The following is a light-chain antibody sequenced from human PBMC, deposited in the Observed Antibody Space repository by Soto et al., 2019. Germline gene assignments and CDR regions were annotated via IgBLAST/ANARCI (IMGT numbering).Light chain of an antibody. V-gene: IGKV4-1*01. J-gene: IGKJ3*01. CDR1: QSVLYSSNNKNY. CDR2: WAS. CDR3: QKNYITPFP. Sequence: DIVMTQSPDSLAVSLGERATINCKSSQSVLYSSNNKNYLAWYQQKPGQPPKLLIYWASTRESGVPDRFSGSGSGQDFTLTISTLQAEVVPVYSCQKNYITPFPSGPGPKWISN.